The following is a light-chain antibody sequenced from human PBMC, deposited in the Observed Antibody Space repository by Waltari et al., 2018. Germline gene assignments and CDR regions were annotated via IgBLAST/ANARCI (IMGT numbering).Light chain of an antibody. V-gene: IGLV2-14*03. CDR3: SSFTSSGTWV. Sequence: QSALTQPASVSGSPRQSITISCTGTNRDIGGYSYVPWYQHHSGKAPKLMIFGVSDRPSGVSNRFSGSKSGNTASLTISGLQAEDEADYYCSSFTSSGTWVFGGGTRVTVL. J-gene: IGLJ3*02. CDR1: NRDIGGYSY. CDR2: GVS.